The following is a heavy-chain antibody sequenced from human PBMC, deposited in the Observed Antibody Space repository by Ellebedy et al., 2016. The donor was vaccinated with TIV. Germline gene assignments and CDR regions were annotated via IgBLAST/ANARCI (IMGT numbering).Heavy chain of an antibody. Sequence: ASVKVSCKASGYTFTSYYFYWVRQAPGQGLEWMGIINPTTGNSNYAQKFQGRVTMTRDTSTSTVCMELSSLRSEDTAVYYCARGDNYYYDSSGYYYTYWGQGTLVTVSS. D-gene: IGHD3-22*01. V-gene: IGHV1-46*01. CDR2: INPTTGNS. J-gene: IGHJ4*02. CDR1: GYTFTSYY. CDR3: ARGDNYYYDSSGYYYTY.